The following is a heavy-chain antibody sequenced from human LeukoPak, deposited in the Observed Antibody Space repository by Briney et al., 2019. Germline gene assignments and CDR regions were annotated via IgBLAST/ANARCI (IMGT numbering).Heavy chain of an antibody. CDR3: ARANSGSWDY. V-gene: IGHV3-7*01. J-gene: IGHJ4*02. CDR2: IKQDGSQK. D-gene: IGHD1-26*01. CDR1: GFTFRSYT. Sequence: PGGSLRLSCAASGFTFRSYTMSWVRQAPGKGLEWVANIKQDGSQKYYVDSVKGRFTISRDNAKNSLYLQMNSLRAEDTAVYYCARANSGSWDYWGQGTLVTVSS.